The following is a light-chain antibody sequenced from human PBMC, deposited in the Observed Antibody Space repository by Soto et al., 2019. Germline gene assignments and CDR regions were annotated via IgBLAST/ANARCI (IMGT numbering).Light chain of an antibody. Sequence: EIILTQSPASLSVSPGERATLSCRASQSVNNNLAWYQQKPGQAPRLLIYGASTRATGIPARFSGSGAGTDFTLTITSLQSEDFGVYFCQQYKDWPTTFGQGTKVEIK. CDR1: QSVNNN. J-gene: IGKJ1*01. CDR3: QQYKDWPTT. CDR2: GAS. V-gene: IGKV3-15*01.